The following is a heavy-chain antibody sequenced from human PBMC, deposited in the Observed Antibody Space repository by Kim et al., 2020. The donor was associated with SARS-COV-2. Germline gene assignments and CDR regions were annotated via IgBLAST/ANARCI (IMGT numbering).Heavy chain of an antibody. CDR3: ARDPWSRLRGLIYSYYAMDV. CDR2: ISYDGRHN. Sequence: GGSLRLSCAASGFTLSSYALHWVRQAPGKGLEWVAVISYDGRHNYYADSVKGRFTIPRDNSKNTLSLQMNSLRAEDTAVYHCARDPWSRLRGLIYSYYAMDVWGQGTTVTVSS. D-gene: IGHD3-10*01. V-gene: IGHV3-30*04. CDR1: GFTLSSYA. J-gene: IGHJ6*02.